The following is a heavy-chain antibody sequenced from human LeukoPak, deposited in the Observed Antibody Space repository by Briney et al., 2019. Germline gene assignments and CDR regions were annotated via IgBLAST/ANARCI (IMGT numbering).Heavy chain of an antibody. D-gene: IGHD6-13*01. CDR2: ISYDGSNK. V-gene: IGHV3-30*18. Sequence: PGGSLRLSCAASGFTFSSYGMHWVRQAPGKGLEWVAVISYDGSNKYYADSVKGRFTISRDNSKNTLYLQMNSLRAEDTAVYYCAKVAAADHNWFDPWGQGTLVTVSS. J-gene: IGHJ5*02. CDR3: AKVAAADHNWFDP. CDR1: GFTFSSYG.